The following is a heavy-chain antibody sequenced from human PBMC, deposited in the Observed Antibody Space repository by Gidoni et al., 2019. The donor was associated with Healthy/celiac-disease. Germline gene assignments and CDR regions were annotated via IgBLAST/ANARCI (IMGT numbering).Heavy chain of an antibody. CDR1: GGSFSGYY. CDR2: INHSGST. V-gene: IGHV4-34*01. J-gene: IGHJ4*02. Sequence: QVQLQQWGAGLLKPSETLSLTCAVYGGSFSGYYWSWIRQPPGKGLEWIGEINHSGSTNYNPSLKSRVTISVDTSKNQFSLKLSSVTAADTVVYYCARGPGRTYRVIGFDYWGQGTLVTVSS. CDR3: ARGPGRTYRVIGFDY. D-gene: IGHD2-21*01.